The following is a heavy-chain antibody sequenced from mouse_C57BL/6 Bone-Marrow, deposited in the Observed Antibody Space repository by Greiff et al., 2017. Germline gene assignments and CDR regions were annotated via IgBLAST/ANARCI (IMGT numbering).Heavy chain of an antibody. Sequence: QVQLQQSGAELMKPGASVKLSCKATGYTFTGYWIEWVKQRPGHGLEWIGEILPGSGSTNYNEKFKGKATFTADTSSNTAYLQLSIMTTEDSAISYCASSIYYGYETWFAYWGQGTLVTVSA. V-gene: IGHV1-9*01. CDR1: GYTFTGYW. D-gene: IGHD2-2*01. J-gene: IGHJ3*01. CDR2: ILPGSGST. CDR3: ASSIYYGYETWFAY.